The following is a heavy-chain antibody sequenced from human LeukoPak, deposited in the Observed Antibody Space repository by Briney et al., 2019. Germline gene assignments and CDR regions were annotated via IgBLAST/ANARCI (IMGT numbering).Heavy chain of an antibody. D-gene: IGHD3-16*02. Sequence: GGSLRLSCAASGFTFSSYAMSWVRQAPGKGLEWVSAISGSGGSTYYADSVKGRFTISRDNSKNTLYLQMNSLRAEDTAVYYCASYDYVWGSYRTPFAYWGQGTLVTVSS. V-gene: IGHV3-23*01. CDR2: ISGSGGST. J-gene: IGHJ4*02. CDR3: ASYDYVWGSYRTPFAY. CDR1: GFTFSSYA.